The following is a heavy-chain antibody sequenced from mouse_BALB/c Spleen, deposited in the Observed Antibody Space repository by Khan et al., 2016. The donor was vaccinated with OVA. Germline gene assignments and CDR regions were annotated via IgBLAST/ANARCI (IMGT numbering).Heavy chain of an antibody. V-gene: IGHV3-2*02. CDR3: ARKNDYGYAMDY. Sequence: EVQLVESGPGLVKPSPSLSLTCTVTGYSITSGYAWNWIRQFPGNKLEWMGYISYSGSTSYNPSLRSRISITRDTSKNQFFMQMNSVTTEDAATYYCARKNDYGYAMDYWGQGTSVTVSS. CDR2: ISYSGST. J-gene: IGHJ4*01. D-gene: IGHD1-1*01. CDR1: GYSITSGYA.